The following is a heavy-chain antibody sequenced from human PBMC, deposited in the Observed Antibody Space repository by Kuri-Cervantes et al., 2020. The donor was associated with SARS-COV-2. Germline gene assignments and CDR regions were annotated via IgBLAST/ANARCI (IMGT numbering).Heavy chain of an antibody. Sequence: GESLKISCKASGYNFASYGITWVRQAPGQGLEWVGWISAYNGLRKLAQGFQGRVTMVTDTSTNTAYMDLRSLTSDDTAIYYCARSTPFRRLVVISQGGAFDIWGQGTMVTVSS. CDR2: ISAYNGLR. CDR3: ARSTPFRRLVVISQGGAFDI. J-gene: IGHJ3*02. D-gene: IGHD3-22*01. V-gene: IGHV1-18*01. CDR1: GYNFASYG.